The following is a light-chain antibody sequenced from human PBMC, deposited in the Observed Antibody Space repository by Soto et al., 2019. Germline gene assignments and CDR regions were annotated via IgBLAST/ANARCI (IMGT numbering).Light chain of an antibody. Sequence: EIVLTQSPATLSLSPGERATLSCRASQSVSSYLAWYQQKPGQAPRLLIYDAYNRATGIPARFSGSGSGTDFTLTISSHATEDFAVCYCQQRGNWPPTFGLGTKLEIK. V-gene: IGKV3-11*01. CDR3: QQRGNWPPT. CDR1: QSVSSY. CDR2: DAY. J-gene: IGKJ2*01.